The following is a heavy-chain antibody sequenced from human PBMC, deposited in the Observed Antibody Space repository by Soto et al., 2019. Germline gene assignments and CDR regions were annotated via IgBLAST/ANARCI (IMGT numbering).Heavy chain of an antibody. CDR1: GFNFGDYF. Sequence: GGSLRLSCAASGFNFGDYFMSWIRQAPGKGLEWVSYISSGGFTFYHADTVKGRFTTSWDKAKNSLYLQMNTLSAEDTAVYYCATGIVPATKWGYYSYGLDVWGQGTTVTVSS. D-gene: IGHD2-2*01. CDR3: ATGIVPATKWGYYSYGLDV. J-gene: IGHJ6*02. V-gene: IGHV3-11*01. CDR2: ISSGGFTF.